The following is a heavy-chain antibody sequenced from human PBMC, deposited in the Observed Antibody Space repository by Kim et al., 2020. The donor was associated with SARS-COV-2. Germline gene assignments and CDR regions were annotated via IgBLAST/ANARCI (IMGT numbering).Heavy chain of an antibody. Sequence: SVKVSCKASGGTFSSYAISWVRQAPGQGLEWMGGIIPIFGTANYAQKFQGRVTITADESTSTAYMELSSLRSEDTAVYYCARDAQYYDYVWGSYRDNDAFDIWGQGTMVTVSS. V-gene: IGHV1-69*13. CDR1: GGTFSSYA. J-gene: IGHJ3*02. CDR2: IIPIFGTA. CDR3: ARDAQYYDYVWGSYRDNDAFDI. D-gene: IGHD3-16*02.